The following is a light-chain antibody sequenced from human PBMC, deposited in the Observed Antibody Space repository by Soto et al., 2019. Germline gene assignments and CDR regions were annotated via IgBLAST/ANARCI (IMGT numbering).Light chain of an antibody. CDR3: QQYQTWT. V-gene: IGKV1-5*03. CDR2: RAS. CDR1: QTISRW. J-gene: IGKJ1*01. Sequence: DIQMTQSPLTLSASVGDRVTITCRASQTISRWLAWYQQKPGKAPKLLLYRASSLESGVPSRFSGSGSGTEFTLTISSLQSDDSATYYCQQYQTWTFGQGTKVEIK.